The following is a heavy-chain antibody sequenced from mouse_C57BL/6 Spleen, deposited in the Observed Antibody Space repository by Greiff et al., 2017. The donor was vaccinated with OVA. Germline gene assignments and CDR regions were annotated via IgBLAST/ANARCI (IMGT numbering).Heavy chain of an antibody. CDR3: ARDYYEGYFHFDY. J-gene: IGHJ2*01. V-gene: IGHV5-17*01. CDR1: GFTFSDYG. Sequence: EVMLVESGGGLVKPGGSLKLSCAASGFTFSDYGMHWVRQAPEKGLEWVAYISSGSSTIYYADTVQGRFTISRDNAKNTMFLQMTSLRSEDTAMYYCARDYYEGYFHFDYWGQGTTLTVSS. CDR2: ISSGSSTI. D-gene: IGHD2-3*01.